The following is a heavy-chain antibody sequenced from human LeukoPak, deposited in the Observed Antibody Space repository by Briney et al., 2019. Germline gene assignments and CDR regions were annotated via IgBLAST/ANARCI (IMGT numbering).Heavy chain of an antibody. V-gene: IGHV3-74*01. CDR3: ARAYSGTYYAFDV. D-gene: IGHD1-26*01. CDR2: IKSDGSST. J-gene: IGHJ3*01. CDR1: GFTFSSYW. Sequence: GGSLRLSCAASGFTFSSYWMHWVRQAPGKGLVWVSRIKSDGSSTNYADSVKGRFTISRDTAKNTQYLQMNSLRAEDTAVYYCARAYSGTYYAFDVWGQGTMVTASS.